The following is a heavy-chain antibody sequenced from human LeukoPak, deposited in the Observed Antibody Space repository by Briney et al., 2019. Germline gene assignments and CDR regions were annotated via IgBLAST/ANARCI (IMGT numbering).Heavy chain of an antibody. V-gene: IGHV1-8*02. CDR1: GYTFTSYG. J-gene: IGHJ3*02. CDR3: ATELDDAFDI. CDR2: MNPNSGNT. Sequence: ASVKVSCKASGYTFTSYGISWVRQAPGQGLEWMGWMNPNSGNTGYAQKFQGRVTMTRNTSISTAYMELSSLRSEDTAVYYCATELDDAFDIWGQGTMVTVSS. D-gene: IGHD1-1*01.